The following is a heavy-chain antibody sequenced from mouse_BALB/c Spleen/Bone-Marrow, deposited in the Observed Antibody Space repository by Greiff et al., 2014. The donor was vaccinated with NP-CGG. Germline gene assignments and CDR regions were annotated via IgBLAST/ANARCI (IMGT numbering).Heavy chain of an antibody. CDR3: TRQYGNYYAMDY. Sequence: VQLQQSGAELVRPGASVKVSCKASGYTFTSYWINWVKQRPGQGLEWIGNIYPSDSYTNYNQNFKDKATLTVDKSSSTAYMQLSSLTSEDSAVYYCTRQYGNYYAMDYWGQGTSVTVSS. CDR1: GYTFTSYW. D-gene: IGHD2-10*02. J-gene: IGHJ4*01. CDR2: IYPSDSYT. V-gene: IGHV1-69*02.